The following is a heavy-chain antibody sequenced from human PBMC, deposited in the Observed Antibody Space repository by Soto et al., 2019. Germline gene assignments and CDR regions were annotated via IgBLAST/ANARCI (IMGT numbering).Heavy chain of an antibody. CDR2: INHSGSA. CDR3: ALWGSYRSFDN. D-gene: IGHD3-16*02. CDR1: GGSFSDHY. Sequence: SETLSLTCAVYGGSFSDHYWVWIRQPPGGGLEWIGEINHSGSANHNPSLKSRITTSVDTSKNQFSLRLTSVTAADTAVYYCALWGSYRSFDNWGQGTLVTVSS. J-gene: IGHJ4*02. V-gene: IGHV4-34*01.